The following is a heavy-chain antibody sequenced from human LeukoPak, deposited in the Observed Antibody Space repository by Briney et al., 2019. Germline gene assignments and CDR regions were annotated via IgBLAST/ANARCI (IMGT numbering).Heavy chain of an antibody. CDR2: FYYGGST. Sequence: SETLSLTCTVSGGSISSNNYYWGWIRQPPGEKLEWMGSFYYGGSTYDNPSLKSRVTISLDTSKNQFSLKLSSVTAADTAVYYCASGWYNGYYYYYMDVWGEGTTVTISS. V-gene: IGHV4-39*07. CDR3: ASGWYNGYYYYYMDV. J-gene: IGHJ6*03. CDR1: GGSISSNNYY. D-gene: IGHD6-19*01.